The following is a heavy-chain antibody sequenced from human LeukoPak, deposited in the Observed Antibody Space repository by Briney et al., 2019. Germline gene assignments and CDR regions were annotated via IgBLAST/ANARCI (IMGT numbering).Heavy chain of an antibody. CDR2: ISAYNGNT. D-gene: IGHD3-3*01. V-gene: IGHV1-18*01. CDR3: ARGFYYDFWSGYYKYYFDY. J-gene: IGHJ4*02. Sequence: GGSLRLSCAASGFTFTSYGISWVRQAPGQGLEWMGWISAYNGNTNYAQKLQGRVTMTTDTSTSTAYMELRSLRSDDTAVYYCARGFYYDFWSGYYKYYFDYWGQGTLVTVSS. CDR1: GFTFTSYG.